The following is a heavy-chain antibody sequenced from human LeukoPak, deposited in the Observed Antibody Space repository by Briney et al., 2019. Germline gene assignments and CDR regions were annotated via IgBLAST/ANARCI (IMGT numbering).Heavy chain of an antibody. CDR1: GYTFTGYY. CDR2: INPNSGGT. D-gene: IGHD2-2*01. J-gene: IGHJ5*02. V-gene: IGHV1-2*02. CDR3: ARAACSSTSCMP. Sequence: EASVKVSCKASGYTFTGYYMHWVRQAPGQGLEWMGWINPNSGGTNYAQKFQGRVTMTRDTSISTAYMELSRLRSDDTAVYYCARAACSSTSCMPWGQGTLVTVSS.